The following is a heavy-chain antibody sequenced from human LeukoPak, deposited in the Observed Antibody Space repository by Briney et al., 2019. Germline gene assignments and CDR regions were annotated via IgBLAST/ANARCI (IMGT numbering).Heavy chain of an antibody. CDR2: INPNSGGT. CDR3: ARVPSYYYDSSGYLPLDY. D-gene: IGHD3-22*01. J-gene: IGHJ4*02. CDR1: GYTFTGYY. Sequence: ASVKVSCKASGYTFTGYYMHWVRQAPGQGLEWMGWINPNSGGTNYAQKFQGRVTMTRDTSISTAYMELSRLRSDDTAVYYCARVPSYYYDSSGYLPLDYWGQGTLVTVSS. V-gene: IGHV1-2*02.